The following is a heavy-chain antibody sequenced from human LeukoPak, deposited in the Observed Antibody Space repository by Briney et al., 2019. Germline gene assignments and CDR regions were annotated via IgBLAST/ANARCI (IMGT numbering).Heavy chain of an antibody. CDR2: ISSSGSTI. J-gene: IGHJ6*04. V-gene: IGHV3-48*04. Sequence: GGSLRLSCAASGFTFSSYSMNWVRQAPGKGLEWVSYISSSGSTIYYADSVKGRFTISRDNAKNSLYLQMNSLRAEDTAVCYCAELGITMIGGVWGKGTTVTISS. CDR1: GFTFSSYS. CDR3: AELGITMIGGV. D-gene: IGHD3-10*02.